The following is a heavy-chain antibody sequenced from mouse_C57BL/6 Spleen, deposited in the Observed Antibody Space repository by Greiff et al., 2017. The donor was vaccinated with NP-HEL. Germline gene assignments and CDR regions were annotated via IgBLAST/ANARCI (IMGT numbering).Heavy chain of an antibody. J-gene: IGHJ2*01. D-gene: IGHD1-1*01. CDR1: GYTFTSYW. V-gene: IGHV1-50*01. CDR2: IDPSDSYT. CDR3: ARGWTTVVAYYFDY. Sequence: VQLQQPGAELVKPGASVKLSCKASGYTFTSYWMQWVKQRPGQGLEWIGEIDPSDSYTNYNQKFKGKATLTVDTSSSTAYMQLSSLTSEDSAVYYCARGWTTVVAYYFDYWGQGTTLTVSS.